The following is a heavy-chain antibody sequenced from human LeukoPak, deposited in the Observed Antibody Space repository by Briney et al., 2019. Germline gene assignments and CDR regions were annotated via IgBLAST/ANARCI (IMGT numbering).Heavy chain of an antibody. CDR2: IDGSGADT. Sequence: PGGSLRLSCKGSGFRFSTYAMSWVRQAPGKGLEWLSTIDGSGADTYYAASVKGRFTISRDNSKNTVYLQMNSLRAEDTAVYHCAKDGYSSGWFHFDYWGQGTLVTVSS. V-gene: IGHV3-23*01. CDR3: AKDGYSSGWFHFDY. CDR1: GFRFSTYA. J-gene: IGHJ4*02. D-gene: IGHD6-19*01.